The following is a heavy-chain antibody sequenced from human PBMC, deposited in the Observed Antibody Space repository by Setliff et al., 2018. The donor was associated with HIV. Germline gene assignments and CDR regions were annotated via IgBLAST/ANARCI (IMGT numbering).Heavy chain of an antibody. D-gene: IGHD6-6*01. CDR2: ITDSGST. V-gene: IGHV4-34*01. Sequence: PSETLSLTCAVYGGSFSGYSWSWIRQPPGKGLEWIGEITDSGSTNYTPSLKSRVTISIDTSTNQFSLKLSSVTAADTATYYCARGPESVAPRMCAFDIWGQGTMVTVSS. J-gene: IGHJ3*02. CDR1: GGSFSGYS. CDR3: ARGPESVAPRMCAFDI.